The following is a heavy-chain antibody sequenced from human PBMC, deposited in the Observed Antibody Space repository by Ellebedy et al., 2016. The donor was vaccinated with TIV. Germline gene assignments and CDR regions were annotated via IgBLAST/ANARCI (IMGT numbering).Heavy chain of an antibody. J-gene: IGHJ4*02. Sequence: GDSLKISXAASGFSLSNSFMSWIRQAPGKGLEWVSTLTADGRSTYFADSVKGRFTISRDNSKNTVYLQMNSLRSKDTAVYYCRPGHYSDAWGQGTLVTVSS. CDR1: GFSLSNSF. CDR2: LTADGRST. V-gene: IGHV3-23*01. CDR3: RPGHYSDA.